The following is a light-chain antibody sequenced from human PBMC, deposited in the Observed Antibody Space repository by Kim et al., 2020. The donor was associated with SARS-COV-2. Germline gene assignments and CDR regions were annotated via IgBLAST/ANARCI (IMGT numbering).Light chain of an antibody. J-gene: IGLJ2*01. V-gene: IGLV3-21*04. CDR2: YDK. Sequence: APGKTAMIICGGDNIETKSVQWYQQKPGQAPVLVIYYDKDRPSAIPERFSGSNSGNTATLTITRVEVGDEADYFCQVWDRSSDHVIFGGGTQLTVL. CDR1: NIETKS. CDR3: QVWDRSSDHVI.